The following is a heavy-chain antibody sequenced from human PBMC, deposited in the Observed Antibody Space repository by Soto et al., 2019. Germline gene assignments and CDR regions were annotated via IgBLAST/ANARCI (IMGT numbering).Heavy chain of an antibody. V-gene: IGHV1-46*03. Sequence: QVQLVQSGAEVKKPGASVKVSCKASGYTFTNYYIHWVRQAPGQGLEWLGIINPSGGSTSYAQKFQGRVTMTRGTSTSTVYMELSSLRSEDTAVYYCARTDPLDSSGYPYYFDYWGQGTLVTVSS. D-gene: IGHD3-22*01. CDR1: GYTFTNYY. J-gene: IGHJ4*02. CDR3: ARTDPLDSSGYPYYFDY. CDR2: INPSGGST.